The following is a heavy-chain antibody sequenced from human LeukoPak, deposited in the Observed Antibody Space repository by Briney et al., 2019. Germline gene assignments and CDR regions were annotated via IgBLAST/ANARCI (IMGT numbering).Heavy chain of an antibody. J-gene: IGHJ4*02. V-gene: IGHV3-30*04. D-gene: IGHD3-10*01. Sequence: PGRSLRLSCAASGFTFSSYAMHWVRQAPGKGLEWVAVISYDGSNKYYADSVKGRFTISRDNSKNTLYLQLNSLRAEDMAVYYCARGAKVLLWFGELESWGQGTLVTVSS. CDR1: GFTFSSYA. CDR2: ISYDGSNK. CDR3: ARGAKVLLWFGELES.